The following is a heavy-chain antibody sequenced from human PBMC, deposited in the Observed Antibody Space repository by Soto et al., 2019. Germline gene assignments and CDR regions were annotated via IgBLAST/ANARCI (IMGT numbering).Heavy chain of an antibody. CDR3: ASLATGEVWSGRTYYYYGIDC. Sequence: PSETLSLTCTVSGGSISSSSYYWGWIRQPPGKGLEWIGSIYYSGSTCYTPSLKSRFTISVDTSRNQFSLKLSTVSAADTAVYYCASLATGEVWSGRTYYYYGIDCWGQRTTVAVSS. D-gene: IGHD3-3*01. J-gene: IGHJ6*02. CDR1: GGSISSSSYY. V-gene: IGHV4-39*01. CDR2: IYYSGST.